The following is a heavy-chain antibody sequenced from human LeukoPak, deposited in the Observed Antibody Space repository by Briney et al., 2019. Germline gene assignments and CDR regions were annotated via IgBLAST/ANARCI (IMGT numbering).Heavy chain of an antibody. D-gene: IGHD6-19*01. CDR1: GFTFSNFG. CDR3: AARPTSAAVAPSDY. CDR2: ISYDGKNE. J-gene: IGHJ4*02. Sequence: GGSLRLSCAVSGFTFSNFGMHWVRQAPGKGLEWVAVISYDGKNEYYTDSVKGRFTISRDNSKNTLYLQMNSLRAEDTATYYCAARPTSAAVAPSDYWGQGTLVTVSS. V-gene: IGHV3-30*03.